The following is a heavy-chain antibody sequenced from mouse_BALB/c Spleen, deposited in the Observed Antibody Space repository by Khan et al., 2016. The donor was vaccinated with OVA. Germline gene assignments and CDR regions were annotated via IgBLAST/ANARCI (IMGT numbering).Heavy chain of an antibody. D-gene: IGHD2-14*01. CDR2: INPSNDDT. J-gene: IGHJ3*01. V-gene: IGHV1-4*01. CDR3: LREEASHRSDCWFAY. Sequence: QVQLKESGAELARPGASLKMSCKASGYTFTSYKIHWVRQRPGLTLEWVGEINPSNDDTNYNQKFKDKATLIVEKSSSKAYMQLRSLTSEDSAVYYCLREEASHRSDCWFAYWGQGTMVTVSA. CDR1: GYTFTSYK.